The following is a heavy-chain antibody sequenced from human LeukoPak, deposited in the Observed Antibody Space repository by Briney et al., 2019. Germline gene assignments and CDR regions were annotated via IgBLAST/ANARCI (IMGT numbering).Heavy chain of an antibody. CDR3: ARVGVRGGSYLGY. J-gene: IGHJ4*02. V-gene: IGHV1-2*02. CDR2: INPNSGGT. CDR1: GYTFTGCY. D-gene: IGHD1-26*01. Sequence: ASVKVSCKASGYTFTGCYMHWVRQAPGQGLEWMGWINPNSGGTNYAQKFQGRVTMTRDTSISTAYMELSRLRSDDTAVYYCARVGVRGGSYLGYWGQGTLVTVSS.